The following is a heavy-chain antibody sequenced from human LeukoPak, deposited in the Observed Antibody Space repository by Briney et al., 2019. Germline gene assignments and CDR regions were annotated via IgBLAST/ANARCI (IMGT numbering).Heavy chain of an antibody. CDR3: AGFGYESGLDL. Sequence: GGSLRLSCAASGFTFSTFWMAWVRQAPGKGLEWVANIRPTGTDTYYVDPAKGRFTISRDNAKNLLFLQMDNLRGEDTALYYCAGFGYESGLDLRGQGTLVSVSS. V-gene: IGHV3-7*01. J-gene: IGHJ4*01. CDR1: GFTFSTFW. D-gene: IGHD3-10*01. CDR2: IRPTGTDT.